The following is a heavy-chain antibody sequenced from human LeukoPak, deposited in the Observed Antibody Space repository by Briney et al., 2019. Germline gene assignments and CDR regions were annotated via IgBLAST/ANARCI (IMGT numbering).Heavy chain of an antibody. V-gene: IGHV3-30*02. CDR1: GFTFSSYG. CDR3: AKDSEQVVPAAIMDY. CDR2: IWYDGSNK. D-gene: IGHD2-2*02. Sequence: GGSLRLSCAASGFTFSSYGMHWVRQAPGKGLEWVAVIWYDGSNKYYADSVKGRFTISRDNSKNTLYLQMNSLRAEDTAVYYCAKDSEQVVPAAIMDYWGQGTLVTVSS. J-gene: IGHJ4*02.